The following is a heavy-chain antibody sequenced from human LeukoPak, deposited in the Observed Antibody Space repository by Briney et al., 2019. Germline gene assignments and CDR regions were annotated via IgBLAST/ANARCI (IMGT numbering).Heavy chain of an antibody. Sequence: PSETLSLTCTVSGGSISSGDYYWSWIRQPPGKGLEWIGHIYYSGSTYYNPSLKSRVTISVDTSKNQFSLKLSSVTAADTAVYYCARNYYDSSGYPALRYWGQGTLVTVSS. CDR2: IYYSGST. CDR1: GGSISSGDYY. D-gene: IGHD3-22*01. J-gene: IGHJ4*02. V-gene: IGHV4-30-4*01. CDR3: ARNYYDSSGYPALRY.